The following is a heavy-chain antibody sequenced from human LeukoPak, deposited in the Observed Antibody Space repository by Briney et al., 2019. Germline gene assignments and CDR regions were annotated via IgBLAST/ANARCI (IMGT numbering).Heavy chain of an antibody. CDR3: ARERQWLGIDY. Sequence: SGTLSLTCTVSGVTISSYYWSGIRQPAGKGLEWIGRIYTSGSTNYNPSLKSRVTMSVDTSKHQFSLKLSSVTAADTAVYYCARERQWLGIDYWGQGTLVTVSS. V-gene: IGHV4-4*07. CDR1: GVTISSYY. J-gene: IGHJ4*02. CDR2: IYTSGST. D-gene: IGHD6-19*01.